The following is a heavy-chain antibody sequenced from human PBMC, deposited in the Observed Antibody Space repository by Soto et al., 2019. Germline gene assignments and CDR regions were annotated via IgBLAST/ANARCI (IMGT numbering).Heavy chain of an antibody. D-gene: IGHD2-15*01. CDR1: GATFTNYI. CDR2: IIPFFGTT. CDR3: ARVSPNERGKDACLGYCDF. J-gene: IGHJ4*02. Sequence: QVQLVQSGAEVKKPGSSVKVSCKASGATFTNYIFSWVRQAPGQGLDWMGNIIPFFGTTNYAQEFQGRVTITADEPTTTVHMELGAPTSDDTAVYYCARVSPNERGKDACLGYCDFWGQGTLVTVSS. V-gene: IGHV1-69*18.